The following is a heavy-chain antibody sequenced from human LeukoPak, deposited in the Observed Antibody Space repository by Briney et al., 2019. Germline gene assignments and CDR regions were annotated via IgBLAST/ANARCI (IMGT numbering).Heavy chain of an antibody. V-gene: IGHV3-30-3*01. D-gene: IGHD7-27*01. CDR1: GFTFSNYA. J-gene: IGHJ4*02. Sequence: PGGSLRLSCAASGFTFSNYAMHWVRQAPGKGLEWVAVVSYDGSNKYYADSVKGRLTISRDNSKNTLYLQMNSLRAEDAAIYYCATTGDRRTGELYRIDYWGQGTLVTVSS. CDR3: ATTGDRRTGELYRIDY. CDR2: VSYDGSNK.